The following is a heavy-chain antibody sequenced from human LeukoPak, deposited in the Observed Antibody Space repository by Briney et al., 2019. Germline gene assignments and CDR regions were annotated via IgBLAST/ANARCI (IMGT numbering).Heavy chain of an antibody. CDR1: GYTFSSYG. CDR3: ARILSSAWGELGY. J-gene: IGHJ4*02. V-gene: IGHV3-30*02. Sequence: GGSLRLSCAASGYTFSSYGMHWVRQAPGKGLEWVAFIRYDGSNKYYADSVKGRFTISRDNSKNTLYLQMNSLRAEDTGVYYCARILSSAWGELGYWGQGTLVTVSS. D-gene: IGHD6-19*01. CDR2: IRYDGSNK.